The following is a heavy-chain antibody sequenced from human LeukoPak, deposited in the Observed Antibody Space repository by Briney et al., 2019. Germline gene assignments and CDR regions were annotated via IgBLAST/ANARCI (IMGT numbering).Heavy chain of an antibody. J-gene: IGHJ6*02. CDR2: IHSSGNS. D-gene: IGHD2-15*01. V-gene: IGHV4-34*01. CDR1: GGSFSGYY. Sequence: SETLSLTCAVYGGSFSGYYWRWIRQLPGKGLEWIGNIHSSGNSFCNPSLKSRVTISVDTSKNQFSLKLSSVTAADTAVYYCEKDSHLDVWGQGTTVTVSS. CDR3: EKDSHLDV.